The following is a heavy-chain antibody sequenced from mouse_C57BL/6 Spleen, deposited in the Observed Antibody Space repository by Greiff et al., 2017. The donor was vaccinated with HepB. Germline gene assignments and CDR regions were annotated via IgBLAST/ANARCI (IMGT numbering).Heavy chain of an antibody. D-gene: IGHD2-5*01. V-gene: IGHV3-6*01. CDR1: GYSITSGYY. CDR2: ISYDGSN. J-gene: IGHJ1*03. CDR3: ASGAYYSNYAYWYFDV. Sequence: EVKLMESGPGLVKPSQSLSLTCSVTGYSITSGYYWNWIRQFPGNKLEWMGYISYDGSNNYNPSLKNRISITRDTSKNQFFLKLNSVTTEDTATYYCASGAYYSNYAYWYFDVWGTGTTVTVSS.